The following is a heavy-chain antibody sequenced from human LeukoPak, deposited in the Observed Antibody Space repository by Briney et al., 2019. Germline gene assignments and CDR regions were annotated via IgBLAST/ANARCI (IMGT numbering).Heavy chain of an antibody. CDR1: GYTFTSYY. J-gene: IGHJ4*02. D-gene: IGHD6-19*01. Sequence: GASVNVSCKASGYTFTSYYMHWVRQAPGQGLEWVGIINPSGGRTSYAQKVQGGLTMTRDMTTSTAYMEPSSLRSEDTAVYYCARGHPLPWLVGVVSPPFDYWGQGTLVTVSS. V-gene: IGHV1-46*01. CDR2: INPSGGRT. CDR3: ARGHPLPWLVGVVSPPFDY.